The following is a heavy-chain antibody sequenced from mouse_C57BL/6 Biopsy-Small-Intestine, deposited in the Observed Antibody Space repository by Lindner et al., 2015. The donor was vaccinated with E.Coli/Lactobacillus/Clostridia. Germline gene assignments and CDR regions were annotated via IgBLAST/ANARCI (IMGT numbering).Heavy chain of an antibody. J-gene: IGHJ4*01. D-gene: IGHD1-3*01. CDR2: IIPMFDTP. V-gene: IGHV1-81*01. Sequence: SVKVSCKASGGTFSNFAISWVRQAPGQGLQWMGGIIPMFDTPYYMDHFKDRITVTADKSTNTAYLELHNLKPEDTGMYYCAAGDIVGFDNWGQGTPVTVSS. CDR3: AAGDIVGFDN. CDR1: GGTFSNFA.